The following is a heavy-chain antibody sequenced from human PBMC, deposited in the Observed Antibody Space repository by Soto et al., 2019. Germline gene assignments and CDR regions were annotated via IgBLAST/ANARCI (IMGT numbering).Heavy chain of an antibody. J-gene: IGHJ5*02. D-gene: IGHD5-12*01. CDR2: IYYSGST. CDR3: ARDKATENWFDP. V-gene: IGHV4-59*01. Sequence: ASETLSLTCTVSGGSISNYYWSWIRQPPGKGLEWIGYIYYSGSTNYNPSLKSRVTISVDTSKNQFSLKLSSVTAADTAVYYCARDKATENWFDPWGQGTLVTVSS. CDR1: GGSISNYY.